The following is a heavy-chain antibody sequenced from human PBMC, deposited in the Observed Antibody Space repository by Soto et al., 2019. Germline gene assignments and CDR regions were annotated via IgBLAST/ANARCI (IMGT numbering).Heavy chain of an antibody. CDR3: AHGSGWLSDY. D-gene: IGHD6-19*01. CDR1: GFSLSSTAVG. V-gene: IGHV2-5*02. Sequence: QITLKESGPTLVKPTQTLTLTCTFSGFSLSSTAVGVNWIRQPPGKALEWLALIYWDDDNHYSPSLQSRLTITKDTSKNLVVLTMTNMDPVDTATYYCAHGSGWLSDYWGQGTLVTVSS. CDR2: IYWDDDN. J-gene: IGHJ4*02.